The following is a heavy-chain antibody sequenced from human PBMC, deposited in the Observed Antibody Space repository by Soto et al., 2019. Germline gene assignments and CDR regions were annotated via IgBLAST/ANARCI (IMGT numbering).Heavy chain of an antibody. CDR3: AVPCWSSRSCFDY. J-gene: IGHJ4*02. CDR2: ISGSGGRT. Sequence: EVQLLESGGGLVQPGGSLRLSCAASGFTFSSYAMSWVRQAPGKGLEWVSAISGSGGRTYYADSVKGRFTISRDNSKNTLYLQMNSLRAEDTAVYYCAVPCWSSRSCFDYWGKGTLVTVSS. V-gene: IGHV3-23*01. CDR1: GFTFSSYA. D-gene: IGHD3-3*01.